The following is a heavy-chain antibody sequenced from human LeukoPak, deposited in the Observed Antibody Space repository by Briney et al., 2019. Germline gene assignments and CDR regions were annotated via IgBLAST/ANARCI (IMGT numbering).Heavy chain of an antibody. CDR1: GFTFSNYE. D-gene: IGHD3-22*01. J-gene: IGHJ4*02. V-gene: IGHV3-48*03. CDR2: ISSSGSTI. CDR3: ARDSNNYYLGYFDY. Sequence: GGSLRLSCAASGFTFSNYEMNWVRQAPGKGLEWVSYISSSGSTIYYADSVKGRFTISRDNAKNSLYLQMNSLRAEDTAIYYCARDSNNYYLGYFDYWGQGTLVTVSS.